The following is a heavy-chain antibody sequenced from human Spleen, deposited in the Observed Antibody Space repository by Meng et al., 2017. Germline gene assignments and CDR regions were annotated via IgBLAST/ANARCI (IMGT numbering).Heavy chain of an antibody. CDR3: VRSSAWVRTGFDP. V-gene: IGHV4-39*01. CDR2: IGHSGFT. J-gene: IGHJ5*02. CDR1: GGSISTSGYY. Sequence: QPQLQESGPVLVRPSEALSLTCSVSGGSISTSGYYWGWIRQPPGKGLEWIGSIGHSGFTYYTPSLKSRVTVSIDTSRNQFSLWLTSVTAADTAVYYCVRSSAWVRTGFDPWGQGTLVTVSS. D-gene: IGHD6-19*01.